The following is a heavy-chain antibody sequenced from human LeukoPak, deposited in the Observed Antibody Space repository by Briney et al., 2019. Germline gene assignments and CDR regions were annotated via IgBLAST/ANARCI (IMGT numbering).Heavy chain of an antibody. V-gene: IGHV4-61*02. D-gene: IGHD3-3*01. J-gene: IGHJ5*02. CDR1: GGSISSGSYY. CDR2: IYTSGST. CDR3: ARALDLQTAGWFDP. Sequence: PSQTLSLTCTVSGGSISSGSYYWSWIRQPAGKGLEWIGRIYTSGSTNYNPSLKSRVTISVDTSKNQFSLKLSSVTAADTAVYYCARALDLQTAGWFDPWGQGTLVTVSS.